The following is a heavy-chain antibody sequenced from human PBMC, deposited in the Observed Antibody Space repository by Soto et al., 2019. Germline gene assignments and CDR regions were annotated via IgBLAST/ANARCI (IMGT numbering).Heavy chain of an antibody. D-gene: IGHD3-10*01. CDR2: ISYDGSNK. CDR1: GFTFSSYG. Sequence: QVQLVESGGGVVQPGRSLRLSCAASGFTFSSYGMHWVRQAPGKGLEWVAVISYDGSNKYYADSVKGRFTISRDNSKNTLYLQMNSLRAEDTAVYYCAKTCEDGETGCFDYWGQGTLVTVSS. CDR3: AKTCEDGETGCFDY. J-gene: IGHJ4*02. V-gene: IGHV3-30*18.